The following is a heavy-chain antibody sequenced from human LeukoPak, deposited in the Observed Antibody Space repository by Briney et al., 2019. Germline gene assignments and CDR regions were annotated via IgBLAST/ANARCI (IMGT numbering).Heavy chain of an antibody. D-gene: IGHD5-12*01. CDR2: IHYSGTT. CDR3: VRGIYSGYDRSFDS. CDR1: GGSISTYY. J-gene: IGHJ4*02. V-gene: IGHV4-59*01. Sequence: SETLSLTCTVSGGSISTYYWNWIRQPPGKGLEWIGYIHYSGTTNHNPSLKGRVTISVDTSKNQLSLKLTSVTAANTAVYYCVRGIYSGYDRSFDSWGQGTLVTVSS.